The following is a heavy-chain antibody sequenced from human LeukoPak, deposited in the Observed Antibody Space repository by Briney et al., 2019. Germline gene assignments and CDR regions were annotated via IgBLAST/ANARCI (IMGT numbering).Heavy chain of an antibody. CDR1: GFTFDDYA. Sequence: GGSLRLSCAASGFTFDDYAMHWVRQAPGKGLEWVSLITEDGRHTFYADSVKGRFTISRDNSKNSLYLQMNSLTTEDTALYYCAKDKGKPVYYYMDVWGKGATVTVS. V-gene: IGHV3-43*02. CDR2: ITEDGRHT. J-gene: IGHJ6*03. CDR3: AKDKGKPVYYYMDV.